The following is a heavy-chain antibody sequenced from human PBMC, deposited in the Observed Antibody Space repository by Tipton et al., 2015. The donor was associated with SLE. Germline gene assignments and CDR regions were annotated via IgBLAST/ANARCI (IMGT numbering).Heavy chain of an antibody. CDR2: IFTSRTT. D-gene: IGHD2-21*01. CDR3: ARGMGRFVRAFDV. V-gene: IGHV4-61*02. J-gene: IGHJ3*01. CDR1: GGSISSGSYY. Sequence: TLSLTCTVSGGSISSGSYYWNWIRQPAGKGLEWIGRIFTSRTTNYNPSPESRVTMSIDTSNNQFFLELSSVTAADTAVYYCARGMGRFVRAFDVWGQGTVVLVSS.